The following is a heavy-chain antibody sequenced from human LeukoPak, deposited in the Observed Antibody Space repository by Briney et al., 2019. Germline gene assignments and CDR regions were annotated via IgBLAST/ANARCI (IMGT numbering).Heavy chain of an antibody. D-gene: IGHD3-9*01. CDR2: IIPIFGTA. Sequence: EASVKVSCTASGGTFSSYAISWVRQAPGQGLEWMGGIIPIFGTANYAQKLQGRVTITADKSTSTAYMELSSLRSEDTAVYYCARDRGYDILTGYGWFDPWGQGTLVTVSS. J-gene: IGHJ5*02. CDR1: GGTFSSYA. V-gene: IGHV1-69*06. CDR3: ARDRGYDILTGYGWFDP.